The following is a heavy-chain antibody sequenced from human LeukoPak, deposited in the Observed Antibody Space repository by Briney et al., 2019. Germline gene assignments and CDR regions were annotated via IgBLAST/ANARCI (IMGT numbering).Heavy chain of an antibody. Sequence: SETLSLTCTVSGGSISSNDYYWNWIRQHPGKGLEWIGYVFYSGSTYYNLSLKSRVTISLDTSKNQFSLKLSSVTAADTAVYYCARVRSRDGYLGFYCYYGMDVWGQGTTVTVSS. V-gene: IGHV4-31*03. D-gene: IGHD5-24*01. CDR1: GGSISSNDYY. CDR2: VFYSGST. CDR3: ARVRSRDGYLGFYCYYGMDV. J-gene: IGHJ6*02.